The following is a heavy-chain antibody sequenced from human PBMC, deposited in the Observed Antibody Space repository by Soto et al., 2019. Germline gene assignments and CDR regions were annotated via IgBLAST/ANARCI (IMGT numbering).Heavy chain of an antibody. D-gene: IGHD3-10*01. J-gene: IGHJ6*02. V-gene: IGHV1-18*01. Sequence: QVQLVQSGAEVKKPGASVKVSCKASGYTFTSYGISWVRQAPGQGLEWMGWISAYNGNTNYAQKLQGRVTMTTDTSASTADTEARSLRSDDTSVSYCARAGSYYYGMAVWGQGSTVTVSS. CDR3: ARAGSYYYGMAV. CDR1: GYTFTSYG. CDR2: ISAYNGNT.